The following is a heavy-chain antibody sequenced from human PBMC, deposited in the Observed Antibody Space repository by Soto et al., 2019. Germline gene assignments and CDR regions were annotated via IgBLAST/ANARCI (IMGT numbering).Heavy chain of an antibody. CDR2: ISSSSSYI. J-gene: IGHJ5*02. CDR3: ARDHLFLYGGNRDWFDP. CDR1: GFTFSSYS. Sequence: EVQLVESEGGLVKPGGSLRLSCAASGFTFSSYSMSWVRQAPGKGLEWVSSISSSSSYIYYADSVKGRFTISRDNAKNSLYLQMNSLRAEDTAVYYCARDHLFLYGGNRDWFDPWGQGTLVTVSS. D-gene: IGHD2-15*01. V-gene: IGHV3-21*01.